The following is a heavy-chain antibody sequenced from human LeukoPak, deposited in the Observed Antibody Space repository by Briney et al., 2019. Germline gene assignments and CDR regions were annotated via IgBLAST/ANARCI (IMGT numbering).Heavy chain of an antibody. CDR2: ISGSGGST. J-gene: IGHJ6*04. Sequence: GLLRLSSAASGSTFSSYAMSWVRQAPGKGLEWVSVISGSGGSTYYADSVKGRFTISRDNSKNTLHLQMNSLRAEDTAVYYCAKVGCSGGSCYYYYGMAVWGKGTTVTVSS. V-gene: IGHV3-23*01. D-gene: IGHD2-15*01. CDR1: GSTFSSYA. CDR3: AKVGCSGGSCYYYYGMAV.